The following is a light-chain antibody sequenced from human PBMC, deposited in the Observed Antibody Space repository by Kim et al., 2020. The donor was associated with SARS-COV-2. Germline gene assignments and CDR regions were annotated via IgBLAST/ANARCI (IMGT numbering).Light chain of an antibody. Sequence: QSALTQPRSVSGSPGQSVTISCTGTSSDVGGSNYVSWYQQHPGKAPKLMIYDVSKRPSGVPDRFSGSKSGNTASLTISGLQAEEEADYYCCSYAGSYTYVFGTGTKLTVL. CDR1: SSDVGGSNY. CDR3: CSYAGSYTYV. J-gene: IGLJ1*01. V-gene: IGLV2-11*01. CDR2: DVS.